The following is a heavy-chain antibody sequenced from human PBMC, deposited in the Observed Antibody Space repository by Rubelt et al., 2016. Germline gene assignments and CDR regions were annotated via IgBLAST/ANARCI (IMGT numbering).Heavy chain of an antibody. CDR2: ISYDGSNK. D-gene: IGHD5-18*01. CDR3: AGGGVDTAMVTDY. Sequence: RLSCAASGFTFSSYAMHWVRQAPGKGLEWVAVISYDGSNKYYADSVKGRFTISRDNSKNTLYLQMNSLRAEDTAVYYCAGGGVDTAMVTDYWGQGTLVTVSS. CDR1: GFTFSSYA. J-gene: IGHJ4*02. V-gene: IGHV3-30*04.